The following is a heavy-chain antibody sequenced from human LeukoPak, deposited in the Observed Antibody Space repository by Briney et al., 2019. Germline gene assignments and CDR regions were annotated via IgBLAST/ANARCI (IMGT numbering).Heavy chain of an antibody. CDR3: ARLYYGGNTNDAFDI. V-gene: IGHV3-53*04. J-gene: IGHJ3*02. CDR1: GFTVSSNY. D-gene: IGHD4-23*01. CDR2: IYSGGST. Sequence: PGGSLRLSCAASGFTVSSNYVSWVRQAPGKGLEWVSVIYSGGSTYYADSVKGRFTISRHNSKNTLYLQMNSLRAEDTAVYYCARLYYGGNTNDAFDIWGQGTMVTVSS.